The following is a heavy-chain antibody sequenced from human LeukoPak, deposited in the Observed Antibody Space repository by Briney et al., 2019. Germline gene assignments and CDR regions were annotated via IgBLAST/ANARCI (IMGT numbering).Heavy chain of an antibody. CDR2: ISYDGGNE. J-gene: IGHJ4*02. D-gene: IGHD3-10*01. V-gene: IGHV3-30*18. CDR1: GFTFSSYG. Sequence: GGSLRLSCAASGFTFSSYGMHWVRQAPGKGLEWVALISYDGGNEHYADSVKGRFTISRDNSKNTLFLQMSSLRAEDTAVYYCAKVSSTLVRGVKNFDFWRQGTLVTVSS. CDR3: AKVSSTLVRGVKNFDF.